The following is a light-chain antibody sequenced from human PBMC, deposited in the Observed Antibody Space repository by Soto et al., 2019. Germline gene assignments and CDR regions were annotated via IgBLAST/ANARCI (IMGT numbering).Light chain of an antibody. CDR3: SSYAGSSNV. V-gene: IGLV2-8*01. CDR1: SSDVGAYNY. Sequence: ALTQPASVSGSPGQSVTISCTGTSSDVGAYNYVSWYQQHPGKAPKLMIYEVNKRPSGVPDRFSGSKSGNTASLTVSGLQAEDEADYYCSSYAGSSNVFGTGTKVTV. J-gene: IGLJ1*01. CDR2: EVN.